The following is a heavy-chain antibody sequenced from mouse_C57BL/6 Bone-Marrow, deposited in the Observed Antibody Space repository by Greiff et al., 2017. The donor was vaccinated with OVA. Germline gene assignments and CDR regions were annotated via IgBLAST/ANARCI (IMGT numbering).Heavy chain of an antibody. J-gene: IGHJ4*01. CDR2: INPGSGGT. Sequence: QVQLQQSGAELVRPGTSVKVSCKASGYAFTNYWIEWVKQRPGQGLEWIGDINPGSGGTYYNEKFKGKATLTADKSSSTAYMQLSSLTSEDSAVYFCARCDGYAYYAMDYWGQGTSVTVSS. D-gene: IGHD2-3*01. V-gene: IGHV1-54*01. CDR3: ARCDGYAYYAMDY. CDR1: GYAFTNYW.